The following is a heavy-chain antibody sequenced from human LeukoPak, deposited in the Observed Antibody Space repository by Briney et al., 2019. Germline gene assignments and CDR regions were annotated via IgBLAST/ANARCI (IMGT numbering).Heavy chain of an antibody. Sequence: SETLSLTCTVSGGSISSSSYYWGWIPQPPGKGLEWIGSIYYSGITEYNPSVKSRITISVDTSKNQFSLKLSSVTAADTAVYYCGRHPLYGDYLDYWGQGTLVTVSS. CDR1: GGSISSSSYY. J-gene: IGHJ4*02. D-gene: IGHD4-17*01. V-gene: IGHV4-39*01. CDR2: IYYSGIT. CDR3: GRHPLYGDYLDY.